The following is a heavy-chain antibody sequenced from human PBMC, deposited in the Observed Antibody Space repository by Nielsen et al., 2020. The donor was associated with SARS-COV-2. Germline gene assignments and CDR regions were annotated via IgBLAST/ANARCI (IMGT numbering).Heavy chain of an antibody. V-gene: IGHV3-21*01. CDR3: ARDIRAARPGYYYYGMDV. CDR1: GFTFSSYS. D-gene: IGHD6-6*01. Sequence: GGSLRLSCAASGFTFSSYSMNWVRQAPGKGLEWVSSISSSSSYIYYADSVKGRFTIPRDNAKNSLYLQMNSLRAEDTAVYYCARDIRAARPGYYYYGMDVWGQGTTVTVSS. CDR2: ISSSSSYI. J-gene: IGHJ6*02.